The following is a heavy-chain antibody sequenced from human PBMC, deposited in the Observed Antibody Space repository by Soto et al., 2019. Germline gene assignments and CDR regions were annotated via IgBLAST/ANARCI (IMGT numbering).Heavy chain of an antibody. J-gene: IGHJ5*02. D-gene: IGHD3-22*01. CDR3: ARYYFDSSGYSNWFDP. CDR2: IHYSGRT. CDR1: GGSITSGAYY. V-gene: IGHV4-31*11. Sequence: SETLSLTCAVSGGSITSGAYYWTWIRQHPGKGLEWIAYIHYSGRTYYNPSLKSRVTISVDTSNNQFSLKLSSVTAADTAVYYCARYYFDSSGYSNWFDPWGQGTLVTV.